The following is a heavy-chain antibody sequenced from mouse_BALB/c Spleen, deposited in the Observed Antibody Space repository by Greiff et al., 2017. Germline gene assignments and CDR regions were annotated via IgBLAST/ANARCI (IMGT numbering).Heavy chain of an antibody. CDR1: GFAFSSYD. J-gene: IGHJ2*01. V-gene: IGHV5-12-1*01. Sequence: EVKVVESGGGLVKPGGSLKLSCAASGFAFSSYDMSWVRQTPEKRLEWVAYISSGGGSTYYPDTVKGRFTISRDNAKNTLYLQMSSLKSEDTAMYYCARGRQLGLYFDYWGQGTTLTVSS. CDR3: ARGRQLGLYFDY. CDR2: ISSGGGST. D-gene: IGHD3-2*01.